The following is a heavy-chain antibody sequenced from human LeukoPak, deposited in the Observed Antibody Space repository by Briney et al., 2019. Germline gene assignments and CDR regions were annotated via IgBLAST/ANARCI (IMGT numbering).Heavy chain of an antibody. J-gene: IGHJ6*02. D-gene: IGHD3-10*01. CDR2: ISGSGCST. CDR3: AKNGQEKVRGVTGFLGMDV. V-gene: IGHV3-23*01. Sequence: GGALRLSCASSGFTFSSYAMRWVRQAPGKGLEGVSAISGSGCSTYYADSVKGRFTISRDNSKNTLYLQMNSLRAEDKAVYYCAKNGQEKVRGVTGFLGMDVWGQGTTVTVSS. CDR1: GFTFSSYA.